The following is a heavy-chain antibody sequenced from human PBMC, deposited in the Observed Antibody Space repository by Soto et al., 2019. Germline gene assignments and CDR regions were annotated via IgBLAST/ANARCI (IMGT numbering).Heavy chain of an antibody. D-gene: IGHD5-12*01. CDR1: GGSVTSGGYY. V-gene: IGHV4-61*08. Sequence: QVQLKESGPGLVKPSETLSLTCTVSGGSVTSGGYYWSWIRQPPGKGLEWIGYIYYSGYTNSNPSLKGRVTISVDTSKNQFSLKLSSVTAADTAVYFCARAHTRSSRGYNYWGQGALVTVSS. J-gene: IGHJ4*02. CDR2: IYYSGYT. CDR3: ARAHTRSSRGYNY.